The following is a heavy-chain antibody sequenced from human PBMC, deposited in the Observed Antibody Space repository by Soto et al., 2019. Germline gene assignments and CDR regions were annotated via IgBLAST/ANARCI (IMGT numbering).Heavy chain of an antibody. CDR3: ARAVGYSSSWYVNY. Sequence: GASVKVSCKASGGTFSSYAISWVRQAPGQGLEWMGGIIPIFGTANYAQKFQGRVTITADESTSTAYMELGSLRSEDTAVYYCARAVGYSSSWYVNYWGQGTLVTVSS. CDR2: IIPIFGTA. CDR1: GGTFSSYA. D-gene: IGHD6-13*01. J-gene: IGHJ4*02. V-gene: IGHV1-69*13.